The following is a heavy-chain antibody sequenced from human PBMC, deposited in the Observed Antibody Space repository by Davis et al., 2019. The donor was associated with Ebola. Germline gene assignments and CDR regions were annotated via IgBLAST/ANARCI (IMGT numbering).Heavy chain of an antibody. Sequence: GSLRLSCAVSGGSISSSNWWSWVRQPPGKGLEWIGEIYHSGSTNYNPSLKSRVTISVDKSKNQFSLKLSSVTAADTAVYYCARLGGYCSSTSCSDYYYYGMDVWGQGTTVTVSS. CDR2: IYHSGST. CDR3: ARLGGYCSSTSCSDYYYYGMDV. V-gene: IGHV4-4*02. D-gene: IGHD2-2*01. J-gene: IGHJ6*02. CDR1: GGSISSSNW.